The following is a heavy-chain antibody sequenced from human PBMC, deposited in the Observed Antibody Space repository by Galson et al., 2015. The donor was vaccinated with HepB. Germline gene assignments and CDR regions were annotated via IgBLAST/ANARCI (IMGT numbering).Heavy chain of an antibody. CDR2: TYYRSKWYN. CDR1: GDSVSSNSAA. V-gene: IGHV6-1*01. J-gene: IGHJ6*03. D-gene: IGHD3-22*01. CDR3: ARAVIDSGYYYYYMDV. Sequence: CAISGDSVSSNSAAWNWIRQSPSRGLEWLGRTYYRSKWYNDYAVSVKSRITINPDTSKNQFSLQLNSVTPEDTAVYYCARAVIDSGYYYYYMDVWGKGTTVTVS.